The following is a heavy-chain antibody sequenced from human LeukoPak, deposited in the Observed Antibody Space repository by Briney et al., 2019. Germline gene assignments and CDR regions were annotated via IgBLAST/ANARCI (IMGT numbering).Heavy chain of an antibody. CDR2: IIPIFGTA. CDR1: GGTFSSYA. Sequence: GASVKVSCKASGGTFSSYAISWVRQAPGQGLEWMGRIIPIFGTANYAQKFQGRVTITTDESTSTAYMELRSLRSDDTAVYYCARLYYDSSGYYRDYWGQGTLVTVSS. V-gene: IGHV1-69*05. J-gene: IGHJ4*02. D-gene: IGHD3-22*01. CDR3: ARLYYDSSGYYRDY.